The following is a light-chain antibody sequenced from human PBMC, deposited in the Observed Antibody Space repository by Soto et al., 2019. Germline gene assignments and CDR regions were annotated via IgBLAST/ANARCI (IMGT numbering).Light chain of an antibody. CDR2: KAS. Sequence: DIQMTQSPSTLSSSVGDRVTITCRVSQSVSSWLAWYQQKPGKAPKLLIYKASSLETGVPSRFSGSGTGTEFTLTISSLQPDESATYYCQQYNSYPLTFGGGTKVEIK. CDR1: QSVSSW. CDR3: QQYNSYPLT. V-gene: IGKV1-5*03. J-gene: IGKJ4*01.